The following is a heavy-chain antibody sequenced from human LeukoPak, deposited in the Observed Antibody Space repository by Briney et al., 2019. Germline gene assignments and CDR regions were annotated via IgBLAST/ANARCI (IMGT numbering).Heavy chain of an antibody. CDR3: ARGAGVFFDN. Sequence: GGSLRLSCEASRLTISSYGMTWLRQAPGKGLKWVAYIKEDGSENFYVGSVKGRFTISRDNARKSVYLQMNSLRVEDTAVYYCARGAGVFFDNWGQGTLVTVSS. V-gene: IGHV3-7*01. CDR2: IKEDGSEN. D-gene: IGHD3-10*01. J-gene: IGHJ4*02. CDR1: RLTISSYG.